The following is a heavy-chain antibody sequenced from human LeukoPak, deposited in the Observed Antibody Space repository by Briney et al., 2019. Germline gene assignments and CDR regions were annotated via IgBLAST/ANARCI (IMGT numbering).Heavy chain of an antibody. CDR3: AKDDAWLRFGE. J-gene: IGHJ4*02. Sequence: GGSLRLSCAASGFTFSNHGMNWVRQAPGKGLEWVSGISPSGDITYYADSVKGRFTISRDNSENTLYLEVISLTAEDTAVYYCAKDDAWLRFGEWSQGTLVTVSS. D-gene: IGHD3-10*01. CDR1: GFTFSNHG. V-gene: IGHV3-23*01. CDR2: ISPSGDIT.